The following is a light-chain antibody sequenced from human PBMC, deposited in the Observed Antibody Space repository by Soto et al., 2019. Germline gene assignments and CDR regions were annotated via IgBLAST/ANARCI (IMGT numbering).Light chain of an antibody. Sequence: DIQMTQSPSSLSASVGDRVTITCQASQDIRNYLNWYQQKPGKAPNLLIYDASNLRARVPSRFSGSGSGTEFTFTISSLQPEDIATYYCQHYDHLPPLSFGGGTKVEIK. CDR2: DAS. J-gene: IGKJ4*01. CDR3: QHYDHLPPLS. CDR1: QDIRNY. V-gene: IGKV1-33*01.